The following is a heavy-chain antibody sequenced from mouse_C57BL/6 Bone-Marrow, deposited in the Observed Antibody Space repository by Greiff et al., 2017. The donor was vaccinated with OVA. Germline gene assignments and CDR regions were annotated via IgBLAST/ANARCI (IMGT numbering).Heavy chain of an antibody. J-gene: IGHJ2*01. CDR3: TRAPYYDYDVYYFDY. CDR2: ISSGGDYI. D-gene: IGHD2-4*01. V-gene: IGHV5-9-1*02. CDR1: GFTFSSYA. Sequence: EVKLVESGEGLVKPGGSLKLSCAASGFTFSSYAMSWVRHTPEKRLEWVAYISSGGDYIYYADTVKGRFTISRDNARNTLYLQMSSLKSEDTAMYYCTRAPYYDYDVYYFDYWGQGTTLTVSS.